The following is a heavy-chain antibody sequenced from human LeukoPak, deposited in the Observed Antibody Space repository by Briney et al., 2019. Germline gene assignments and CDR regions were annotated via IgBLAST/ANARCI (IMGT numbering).Heavy chain of an antibody. CDR3: ARHYCGGDCYTRFDY. Sequence: PSETLSLTCTVPSGSLTSYYWSSIRPPPGEGLECIGYIYTSGRTKYNPSLRSRVAISVDTPNNQFFLKLSSVTAADTAVYYCARHYCGGDCYTRFDYWGQGTLVTVSS. CDR2: IYTSGRT. D-gene: IGHD2-21*02. J-gene: IGHJ4*02. V-gene: IGHV4-59*08. CDR1: SGSLTSYY.